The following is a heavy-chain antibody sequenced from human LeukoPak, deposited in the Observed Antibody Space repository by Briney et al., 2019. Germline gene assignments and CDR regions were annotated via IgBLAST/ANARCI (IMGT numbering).Heavy chain of an antibody. J-gene: IGHJ4*02. CDR1: GLTVNTHA. V-gene: IGHV3-23*01. CDR3: AKAVVDSFFDY. CDR2: IGGSGSRT. Sequence: SLTLSHPPSGLTVNTHAMSWVRLPPGEGLECGLCIGGSGSRTYYAPPGTGRFTISRINCKTTLYQQMTRQRAKDAAASYCAKAVVDSFFDYWGQASLVTV. D-gene: IGHD2-15*01.